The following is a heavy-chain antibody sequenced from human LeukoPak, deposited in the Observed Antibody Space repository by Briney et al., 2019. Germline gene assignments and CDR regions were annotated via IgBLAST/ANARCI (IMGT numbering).Heavy chain of an antibody. Sequence: SETLSLTCTVSGGSISSYYWSWIRQPPGKGLEWIGYIYYSGSTNYNPSLKSRVTISVDTSKNRFSLKLSSVTAADTAVYYCARHLITMIVVAPSAFDIWGQGTMVTVSS. J-gene: IGHJ3*02. CDR2: IYYSGST. V-gene: IGHV4-59*08. CDR3: ARHLITMIVVAPSAFDI. D-gene: IGHD3-22*01. CDR1: GGSISSYY.